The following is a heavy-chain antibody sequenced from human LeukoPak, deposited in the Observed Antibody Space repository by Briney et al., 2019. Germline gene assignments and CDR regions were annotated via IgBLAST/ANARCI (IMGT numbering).Heavy chain of an antibody. J-gene: IGHJ3*02. CDR3: ARDLITYYYDSSGYYSIDAFDI. CDR1: GYTFTSNG. Sequence: ASVKVSCKASGYTFTSNGISWVRQAPGQGLEWMGWISAYNGNTNYAQKLQGRVTMTTDTCTSTAYMELRSLRSDDTAVYYCARDLITYYYDSSGYYSIDAFDIWGQGTMVTVSS. V-gene: IGHV1-18*01. D-gene: IGHD3-22*01. CDR2: ISAYNGNT.